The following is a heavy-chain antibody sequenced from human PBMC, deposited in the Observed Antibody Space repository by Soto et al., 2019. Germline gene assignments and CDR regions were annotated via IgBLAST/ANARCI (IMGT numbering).Heavy chain of an antibody. D-gene: IGHD2-2*01. J-gene: IGHJ4*02. CDR2: IIPILGIA. CDR1: GGTFSSYT. Sequence: QVQLVQSGAEVKKPGSSVKVSCKASGGTFSSYTISWVRQAPGQGLEWMGRIIPILGIANYAQKFQGRVTITADKFTSTAYMELRSLRSEDTAVYDWARDAGGGYCSSTSCYDDYWGQGTLVTVSS. CDR3: ARDAGGGYCSSTSCYDDY. V-gene: IGHV1-69*08.